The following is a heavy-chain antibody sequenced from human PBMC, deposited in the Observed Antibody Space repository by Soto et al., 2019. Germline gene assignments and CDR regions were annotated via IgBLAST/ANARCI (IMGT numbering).Heavy chain of an antibody. V-gene: IGHV3-11*01. D-gene: IGHD2-2*01. Sequence: GGSLRLSCAASGFTFSDYYMSWIRQAPGKGLEWVSYISSSGSTIYYADSVKGRFTISRDNAKNSLYLQMNSLRAEDTAVYHCARQNPVGYCSSTSCPSDYWGQGTLVTVSS. CDR3: ARQNPVGYCSSTSCPSDY. CDR2: ISSSGSTI. J-gene: IGHJ4*02. CDR1: GFTFSDYY.